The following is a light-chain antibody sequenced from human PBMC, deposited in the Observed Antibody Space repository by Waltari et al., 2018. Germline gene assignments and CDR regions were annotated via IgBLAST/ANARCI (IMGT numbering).Light chain of an antibody. V-gene: IGLV3-27*01. CDR3: YSASDNNLVI. CDR1: ILAKTH. J-gene: IGLJ2*01. CDR2: QDN. Sequence: YELTQPSSVSVSPGQTARITFSGDILAKTHARWFQQKPGQAPLLVIFQDNLRPSGIPERFAGSSSGTTVTLTISGAHVDDEADYHCYSASDNNLVIFGGGTKLTVL.